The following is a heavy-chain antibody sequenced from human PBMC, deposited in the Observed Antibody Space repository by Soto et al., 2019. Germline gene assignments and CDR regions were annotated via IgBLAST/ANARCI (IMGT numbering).Heavy chain of an antibody. V-gene: IGHV3-53*01. CDR2: IYSGGYT. D-gene: IGHD6-25*01. CDR1: GFTVSNNY. J-gene: IGHJ4*02. CDR3: GTQRGGGGY. Sequence: EVQLVESGGGLIQPGGSLRLSCAVSGFTVSNNYMSWVRQAPGKGLEGVSVIYSGGYTAYGDSVKGRFTISRDNSKNTLFLQRNSRGAADGAVYFGGTQRGGGGYWGQGTLVTVSS.